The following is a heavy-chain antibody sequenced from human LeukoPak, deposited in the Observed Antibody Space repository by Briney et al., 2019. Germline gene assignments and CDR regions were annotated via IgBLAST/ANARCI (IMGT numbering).Heavy chain of an antibody. V-gene: IGHV3-7*01. CDR1: GFTFSSYW. Sequence: GGSPRLSCAASGFTFSSYWMSWVRQAPGKGLEWVANIKQDGSEKYYVDSVKGRFTISKDNAKNSLYLQMNSLRAEDTAVYYCARVVFPSRVSDYWGQGTLVTVSS. D-gene: IGHD2-21*01. J-gene: IGHJ4*02. CDR3: ARVVFPSRVSDY. CDR2: IKQDGSEK.